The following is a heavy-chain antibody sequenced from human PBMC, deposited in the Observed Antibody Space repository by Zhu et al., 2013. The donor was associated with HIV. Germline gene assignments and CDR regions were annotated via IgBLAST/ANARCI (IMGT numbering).Heavy chain of an antibody. CDR3: AREFLGYDSIGSYDAFDI. V-gene: IGHV3-30-3*01. J-gene: IGHJ3*02. CDR1: GFTFSSYA. CDR2: ISYDGSNK. Sequence: VQLVESGGGVVQPGRSLRLSCAASGFTFSSYAMHWVRQAPGKGLEWVAAISYDGSNKYYADSVKGRFTISRDNSKNTLYLQMNSLRAEDTAVYYCAREFLGYDSIGSYDAFDICGQGTMVTVSS. D-gene: IGHD3-22*01.